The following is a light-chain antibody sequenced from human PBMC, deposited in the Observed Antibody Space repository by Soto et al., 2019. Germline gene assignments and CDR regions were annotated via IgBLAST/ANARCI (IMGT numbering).Light chain of an antibody. V-gene: IGLV2-14*03. CDR2: DVN. CDR3: SSFTGSSTL. CDR1: SSDVGGYNY. J-gene: IGLJ2*01. Sequence: QSALTQPASVSGSPGQSITISCTGTSSDVGGYNYVSWYQRHPDKAPKLMIYDVNNRPSGVSNRFSGSKSGNTASLTISGLQAEDEADYYCSSFTGSSTLFGGGTKLTVL.